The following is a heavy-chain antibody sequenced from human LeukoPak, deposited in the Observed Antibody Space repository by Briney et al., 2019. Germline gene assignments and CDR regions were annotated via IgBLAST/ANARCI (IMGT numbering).Heavy chain of an antibody. J-gene: IGHJ4*02. CDR2: ISSSSSYI. D-gene: IGHD3-10*01. CDR1: GFTFSSYS. V-gene: IGHV3-21*01. Sequence: GGSLRLSCAASGFTFSSYSMNWVRQAPGKGLEWVSSISSSSSYIYYADSVKGRFTISRDNAKNSLYLQMNSLRAEDTAVYYCARDWKVRGVIIPFDYWGQGTLVTVSS. CDR3: ARDWKVRGVIIPFDY.